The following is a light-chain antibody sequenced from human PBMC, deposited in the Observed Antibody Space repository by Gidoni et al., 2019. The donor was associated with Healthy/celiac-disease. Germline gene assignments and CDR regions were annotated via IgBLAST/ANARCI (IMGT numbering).Light chain of an antibody. Sequence: TQPASVSGSPGQSITISCTGTSSDVGGYNYVSWYQQHPGKAPKLMIYEVSNRPSGVSNRFSGPKSGNTASLTISGLQAEDEADYYCSSYTSSSTLGYVFGTGTKVTVL. CDR1: SSDVGGYNY. J-gene: IGLJ1*01. V-gene: IGLV2-14*01. CDR2: EVS. CDR3: SSYTSSSTLGYV.